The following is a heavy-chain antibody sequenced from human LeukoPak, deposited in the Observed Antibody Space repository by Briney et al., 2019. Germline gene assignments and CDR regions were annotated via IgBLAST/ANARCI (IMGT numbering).Heavy chain of an antibody. D-gene: IGHD2-15*01. CDR2: ISGSGGST. CDR3: AKDHIVVVVAATTFDY. CDR1: GFTFSSYA. J-gene: IGHJ4*02. V-gene: IGHV3-23*01. Sequence: PGGSLRLSCAASGFTFSSYAMSWVRQAPGKGLEWVSAISGSGGSTYCADSVKGRFTISRDNSKNTLYLQMNSLRAEDTAVYYCAKDHIVVVVAATTFDYWGQGTLVTVSS.